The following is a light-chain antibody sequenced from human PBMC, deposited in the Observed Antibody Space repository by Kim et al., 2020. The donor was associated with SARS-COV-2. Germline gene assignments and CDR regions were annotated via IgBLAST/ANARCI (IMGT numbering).Light chain of an antibody. V-gene: IGLV2-11*03. Sequence: GQSVTISGTGSSSDVGGYYEVSGYQQHPGKAPKVMIYDVSKRPSGVPARFSGSKSGNTASLTISGLQGEDEADYYCCSYAGRYTYVFGTGTKVTVL. CDR3: CSYAGRYTYV. J-gene: IGLJ1*01. CDR2: DVS. CDR1: SSDVGGYYE.